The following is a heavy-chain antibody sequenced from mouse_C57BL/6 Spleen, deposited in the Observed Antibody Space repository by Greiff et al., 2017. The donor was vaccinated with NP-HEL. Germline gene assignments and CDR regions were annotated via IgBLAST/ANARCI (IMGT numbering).Heavy chain of an antibody. Sequence: EVQLQQSGGGLVQPGGSMKLSCVASGFTFSNYWMNWVRQSPEKGLEWVAQIRLKSDNYATHYAVSVKGRFTISIDDSKSSVYLQMNNLRAEDTGIYYCTVAWDYFDYWGQGTTLTVSS. CDR1: GFTFSNYW. CDR2: IRLKSDNYAT. J-gene: IGHJ2*01. V-gene: IGHV6-3*01. D-gene: IGHD4-1*01. CDR3: TVAWDYFDY.